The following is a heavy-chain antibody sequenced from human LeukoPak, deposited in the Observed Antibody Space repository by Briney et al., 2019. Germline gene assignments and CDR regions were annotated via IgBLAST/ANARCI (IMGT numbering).Heavy chain of an antibody. CDR3: ARDIGDAGDAFDI. CDR1: GGSISSGGYY. CDR2: IYHSGST. D-gene: IGHD3-16*01. V-gene: IGHV4-30-2*01. J-gene: IGHJ3*02. Sequence: PSETLSLTCTVSGGSISSGGYYWSWIRQPPGKGLEWIGYIYHSGSTYYNPSLKSRVTMSVDTSKNQFSLKLSSVTAADTAVYYCARDIGDAGDAFDIWGQGTMVTVSS.